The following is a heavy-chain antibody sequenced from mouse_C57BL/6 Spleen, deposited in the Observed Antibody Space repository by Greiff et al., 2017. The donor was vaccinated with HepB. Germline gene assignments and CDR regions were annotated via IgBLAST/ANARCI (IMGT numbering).Heavy chain of an antibody. CDR3: AREGDYDEGWYFDV. CDR1: GFTFSSYA. D-gene: IGHD2-4*01. CDR2: ISDGGSYT. J-gene: IGHJ1*03. Sequence: EVQVVESGGGLVKPGGSLKLSCAASGFTFSSYAMSWVRQTPEKRLEWVATISDGGSYTYYPDNVKGRFTISRDNAKNNLYLQMSHLKSEDTAIYYCAREGDYDEGWYFDVWGTGTTVTVSS. V-gene: IGHV5-4*01.